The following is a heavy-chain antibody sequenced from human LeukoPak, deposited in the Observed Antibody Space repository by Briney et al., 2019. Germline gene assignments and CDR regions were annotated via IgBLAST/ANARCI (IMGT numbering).Heavy chain of an antibody. Sequence: ASVKVSCKASGYTFTSYGISWVRQAPGQGLEWMGWISAYNGNTNYAQKLQGRVTMTTDTSTSTAYMELRSLRSDDTALYYCGRSLSGSYYHYYYGMDVWGQGTTVTVSS. D-gene: IGHD1-26*01. CDR1: GYTFTSYG. J-gene: IGHJ6*02. CDR3: GRSLSGSYYHYYYGMDV. V-gene: IGHV1-18*01. CDR2: ISAYNGNT.